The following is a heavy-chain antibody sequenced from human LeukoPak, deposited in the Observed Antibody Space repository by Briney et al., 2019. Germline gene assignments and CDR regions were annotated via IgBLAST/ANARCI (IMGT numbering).Heavy chain of an antibody. V-gene: IGHV3-48*03. J-gene: IGHJ4*02. CDR1: GFIFSSYE. CDR3: ARGAGGPAPSYYFDY. Sequence: PGGSLRLSCAASGFIFSSYEMNWVRQAPGKGLEWVSYISSSGSTIYYADSVKGRFTISRDNAKNSLYLQMNSLRAEDTAVYYCARGAGGPAPSYYFDYWGQGTLVTVSS. D-gene: IGHD3-16*01. CDR2: ISSSGSTI.